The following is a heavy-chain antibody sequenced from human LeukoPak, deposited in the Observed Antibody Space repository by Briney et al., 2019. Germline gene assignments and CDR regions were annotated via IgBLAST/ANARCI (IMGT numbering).Heavy chain of an antibody. CDR3: ARGYDILTGYLKDEPFDY. CDR1: GFTVSSHY. D-gene: IGHD3-9*01. Sequence: PGGSLRLSCAASGFTVSSHYMSWVRQAPGRGLEWVSVIFSDGSTYYADSVKGRFTISRDNSKNSLYLQMNSLRAEDTAVYYCARGYDILTGYLKDEPFDYWGQGTLVTVSS. CDR2: IFSDGST. J-gene: IGHJ4*02. V-gene: IGHV3-53*01.